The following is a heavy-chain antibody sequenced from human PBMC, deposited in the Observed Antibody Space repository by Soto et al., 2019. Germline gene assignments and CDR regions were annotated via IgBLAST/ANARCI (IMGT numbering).Heavy chain of an antibody. CDR1: GFTFRGYW. CDR2: ITTDGGST. J-gene: IGHJ4*02. D-gene: IGHD1-26*01. Sequence: EVQLVESGGGLAQPGGSLRLSCAASGFTFRGYWMNWVRQAPGKGLVWVSHITTDGGSTNYADSVKGRFTISRDNAKDTLYLYMSSLRVDDTAVYYCARDRDIVGASPLAYWGQGTLVTVAS. V-gene: IGHV3-74*01. CDR3: ARDRDIVGASPLAY.